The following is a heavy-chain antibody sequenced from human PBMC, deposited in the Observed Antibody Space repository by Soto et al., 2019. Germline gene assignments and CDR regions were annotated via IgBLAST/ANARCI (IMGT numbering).Heavy chain of an antibody. CDR2: ISAYNGNT. D-gene: IGHD4-17*01. J-gene: IGHJ5*02. CDR3: ARTIYVDYVDP. V-gene: IGHV1-18*04. CDR1: GYTFTSHG. Sequence: GASVKVSGKASGYTFTSHGISWVRQAPGQGLEWMGWISAYNGNTNYAQKLQGRVTMTTDTSTSTAYMELRSLRSDDTAVYYCARTIYVDYVDPWGQGTLVSVSS.